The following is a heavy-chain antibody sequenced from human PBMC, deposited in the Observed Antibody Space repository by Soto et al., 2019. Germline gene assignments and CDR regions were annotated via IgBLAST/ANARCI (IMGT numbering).Heavy chain of an antibody. V-gene: IGHV4-31*03. D-gene: IGHD5-18*01. CDR3: AITPCSGTAFDY. CDR2: IYYSGNT. Sequence: PSETLSLTCTVSGGCVSSGGYYGTWIRKHPGKGPEWIGYIYYSGNTYYNPSLKSRITISIDTSKNQFSLKLSSVTAADTAVYYCAITPCSGTAFDYWGQGTLVTVSS. J-gene: IGHJ4*02. CDR1: GGCVSSGGYY.